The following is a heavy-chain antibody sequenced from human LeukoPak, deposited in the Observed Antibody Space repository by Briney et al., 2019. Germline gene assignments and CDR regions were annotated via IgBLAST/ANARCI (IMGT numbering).Heavy chain of an antibody. Sequence: GGSLRLSCSASGFTVSSNYMSWVRQAPGKGLEWVSVMYSGGNTDYADSVKGRFTISRDNSKNTLYLQMNSPRAEDTAVYYCAKDFTIFPYWGQGTLVTVSS. CDR2: MYSGGNT. V-gene: IGHV3-53*01. D-gene: IGHD3-3*01. CDR1: GFTVSSNY. J-gene: IGHJ4*02. CDR3: AKDFTIFPY.